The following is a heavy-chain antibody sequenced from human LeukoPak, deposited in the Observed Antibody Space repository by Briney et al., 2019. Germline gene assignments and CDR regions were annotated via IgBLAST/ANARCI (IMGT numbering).Heavy chain of an antibody. CDR3: AELGITMIGGV. CDR1: GFTFSSYW. Sequence: SGGSLRLSCAASGFTFSSYWMHWVRHAPGKGLVWVSRINTDGSNTNYADSVKGRFTISRDNAKNTLYLQMSSLRAEDTAVYYCAELGITMIGGVWGKGTTVTISS. D-gene: IGHD3-10*02. J-gene: IGHJ6*04. CDR2: INTDGSNT. V-gene: IGHV3-74*01.